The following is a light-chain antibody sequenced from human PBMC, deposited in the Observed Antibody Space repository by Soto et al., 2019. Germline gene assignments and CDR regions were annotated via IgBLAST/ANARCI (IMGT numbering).Light chain of an antibody. CDR3: QQRSRWPRDT. V-gene: IGKV3-11*01. Sequence: EVVLTQSPATLSLSPGESATLSCRASQNVGHNLAWYQQTPGQAPRLLIYAASDRVTGIPARFRGSGSDTDFTLTITSVEPEDFAVYYCQQRSRWPRDTFGQGTKLEIK. CDR1: QNVGHN. J-gene: IGKJ2*01. CDR2: AAS.